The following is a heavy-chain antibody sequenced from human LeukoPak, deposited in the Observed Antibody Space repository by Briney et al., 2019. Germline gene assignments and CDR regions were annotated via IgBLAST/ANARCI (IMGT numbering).Heavy chain of an antibody. J-gene: IGHJ6*02. CDR3: ASYGYCSSTSCQNRYYYYYGMDV. D-gene: IGHD2-2*01. V-gene: IGHV1-69*04. CDR1: EGTFSSYA. CDR2: IIPILGIA. Sequence: SVKVSCKASEGTFSSYAISWVRQAPGQGLEWMGRIIPILGIANYAQKFQGRVTITADKSTSTAYMELSSLRSEDTAVYYCASYGYCSSTSCQNRYYYYYGMDVWGQGTTVTVSS.